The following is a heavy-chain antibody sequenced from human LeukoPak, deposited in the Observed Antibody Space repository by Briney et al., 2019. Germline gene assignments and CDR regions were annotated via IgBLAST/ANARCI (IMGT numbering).Heavy chain of an antibody. CDR3: VGQAPNIAARFSSVDY. J-gene: IGHJ4*02. V-gene: IGHV4-39*02. CDR1: GGSISSSSYY. D-gene: IGHD6-6*01. CDR2: IDYSGST. Sequence: KTSETLSLTCTVSGGSISSSSYYWGWIRQPPGKGLEWIGSIDYSGSTHYNSSLKSRVTISVDTSKNHFSLRLSSVTTADTGVYSCVGQAPNIAARFSSVDYWGQGTLVTVSS.